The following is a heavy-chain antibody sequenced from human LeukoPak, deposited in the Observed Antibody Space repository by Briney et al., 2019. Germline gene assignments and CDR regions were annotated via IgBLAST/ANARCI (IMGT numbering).Heavy chain of an antibody. Sequence: SETLSLTCTVSGGSISSSYWSWIRQPPGKGLEWIGYIYYTGTTNYNPSPKSRVTISVDTSKNQFSLKLSSVTAADTAVYYCARRSLGYCSSTSCHYYFDYWGQGTLVTVSS. J-gene: IGHJ4*02. V-gene: IGHV4-59*08. D-gene: IGHD2-2*01. CDR1: GGSISSSY. CDR3: ARRSLGYCSSTSCHYYFDY. CDR2: IYYTGTT.